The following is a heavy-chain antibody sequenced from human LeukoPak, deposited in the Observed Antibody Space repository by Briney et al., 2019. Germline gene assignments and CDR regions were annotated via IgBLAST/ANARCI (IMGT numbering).Heavy chain of an antibody. CDR3: ARVAEIAARYYYYYYMCV. V-gene: IGHV4-39*01. J-gene: IGHJ6*03. CDR1: RGSIRSAGYC. CDR2: ISYVGST. Sequence: SGTLCLTCVVPRGSIRSAGYCSGWVRLPPGKWLEWLGSISYVGSTYYNPSLKSRVTITVDTSNNMFSLKLSFETAADTAVYYCARVAEIAARYYYYYYMCVWGKGTTVTVAS. D-gene: IGHD6-6*01.